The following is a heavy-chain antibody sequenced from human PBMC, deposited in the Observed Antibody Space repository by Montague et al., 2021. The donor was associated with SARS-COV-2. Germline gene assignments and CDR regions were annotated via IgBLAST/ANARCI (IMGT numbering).Heavy chain of an antibody. D-gene: IGHD3-10*01. CDR3: ARSAMIRGVFTSWFDP. J-gene: IGHJ5*02. CDR2: IYCLGNT. CDR1: GDSVSNDRYY. Sequence: SETLSLTCTVSGDSVSNDRYYWGWIRQSTGKGLEWIGSIYCLGNTYYSPSLKSPIPMSVYTTKNQLSLRLTSVTASDTAIYYCARSAMIRGVFTSWFDPWGQGTLVTVSS. V-gene: IGHV4-39*01.